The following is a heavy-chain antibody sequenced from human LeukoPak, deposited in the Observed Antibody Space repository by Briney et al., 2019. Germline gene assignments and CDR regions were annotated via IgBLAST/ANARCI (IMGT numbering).Heavy chain of an antibody. Sequence: ASVKVSCKASGGTFSSYAISWVRQAPGQGREGMGGIIPIFGTANYAQKFQGRVTITTDESTSTAYMELSSLRSEDTAVYYCARSGSYSEWFDPWGQGTLVTVSS. V-gene: IGHV1-69*05. CDR2: IIPIFGTA. J-gene: IGHJ5*02. D-gene: IGHD1-26*01. CDR3: ARSGSYSEWFDP. CDR1: GGTFSSYA.